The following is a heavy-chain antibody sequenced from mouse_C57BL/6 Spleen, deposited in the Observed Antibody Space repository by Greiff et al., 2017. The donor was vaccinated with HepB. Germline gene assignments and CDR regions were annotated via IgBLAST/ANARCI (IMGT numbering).Heavy chain of an antibody. Sequence: QVQLQQPGAELVKPGASVKLSCKASGYTFTSYWMHWVKQRPGQGLEWIGMIYPNSGSTNYNEKFKSKATLTVDKSSSTAYMKLSILTSEDAAVYYCARGGDYCSSYPWGTGTTVTVSS. V-gene: IGHV1-64*01. D-gene: IGHD1-1*01. CDR3: ARGGDYCSSYP. J-gene: IGHJ1*03. CDR1: GYTFTSYW. CDR2: IYPNSGST.